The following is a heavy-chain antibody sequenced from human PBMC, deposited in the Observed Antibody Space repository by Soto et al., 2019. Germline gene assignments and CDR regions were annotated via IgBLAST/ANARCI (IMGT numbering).Heavy chain of an antibody. D-gene: IGHD1-26*01. Sequence: EAHLVESGGGLPQPGGSLRLSCVASGFNFSPYFMAWVRQGPGRGLEWVSHIKGDGTTTAYADSVRGRFLISRDNGRNTLILQMNSLRDEDTAVYYCVRDRGTPDSFDIWGQGTTVIVSS. CDR3: VRDRGTPDSFDI. CDR2: IKGDGTTT. CDR1: GFNFSPYF. V-gene: IGHV3-74*01. J-gene: IGHJ3*02.